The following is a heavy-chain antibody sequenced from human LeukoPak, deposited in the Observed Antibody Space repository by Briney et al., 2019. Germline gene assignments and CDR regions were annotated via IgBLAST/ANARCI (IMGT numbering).Heavy chain of an antibody. V-gene: IGHV1-18*01. CDR2: ISAYNGNT. CDR1: GYTFITYG. J-gene: IGHJ4*02. D-gene: IGHD3-22*01. Sequence: ASVKVSCKASGYTFITYGISWVRQAPGQGLEWMGWISAYNGNTNYAQNLQGRVTMTTDTSTSTAYMELRSLRSDDTAVYYCATINYDSSGYRYYFDYWGQGTLVTVSS. CDR3: ATINYDSSGYRYYFDY.